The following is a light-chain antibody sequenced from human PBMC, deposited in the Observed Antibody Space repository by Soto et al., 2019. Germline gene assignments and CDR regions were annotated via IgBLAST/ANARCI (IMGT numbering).Light chain of an antibody. Sequence: ENVKPQSPLSLCVTPGEPAFISCWSSQRVLHSNGYSYLDWYLQKPGQSPQLLIYLGSNRASGVPDRFSGSGSGTDFTLRISRVEAEDVGVYYCMQVLQSLYSFGQGTKGDIK. V-gene: IGKV2-28*01. CDR2: LGS. CDR3: MQVLQSLYS. J-gene: IGKJ2*03. CDR1: QRVLHSNGYSY.